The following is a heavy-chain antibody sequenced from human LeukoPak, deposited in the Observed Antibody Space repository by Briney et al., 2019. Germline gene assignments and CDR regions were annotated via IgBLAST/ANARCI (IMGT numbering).Heavy chain of an antibody. CDR2: ISGDNANT. D-gene: IGHD5-18*01. Sequence: GASVKVSCKASGYTFISYGITWVRQAPGQGLEWMGWISGDNANTNYAQKLQGRVTMTTDTSTSTAYMELRSLRSDDTAVYYCARGQDGYSYGRGVYYYYMDVWGKGTTVTVSS. V-gene: IGHV1-18*01. CDR1: GYTFISYG. J-gene: IGHJ6*03. CDR3: ARGQDGYSYGRGVYYYYMDV.